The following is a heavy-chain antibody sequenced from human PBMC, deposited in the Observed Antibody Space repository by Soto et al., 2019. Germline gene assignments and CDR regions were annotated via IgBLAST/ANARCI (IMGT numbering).Heavy chain of an antibody. D-gene: IGHD3-10*02. V-gene: IGHV4-34*01. CDR1: GGSFSGYY. CDR3: AKMLGEPLGYYYGMDV. J-gene: IGHJ6*02. CDR2: INYSGST. Sequence: SETLSLTCAVYGGSFSGYYYSWIRQPPRKGLEWIGDINYSGSTNYNPSLKSRVTISVDTSKNQFSLKLSSVTAADTAVYYCAKMLGEPLGYYYGMDVWGQGTTVTVS.